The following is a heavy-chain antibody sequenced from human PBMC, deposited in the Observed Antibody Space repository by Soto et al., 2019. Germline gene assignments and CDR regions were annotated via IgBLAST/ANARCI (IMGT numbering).Heavy chain of an antibody. CDR3: ARHRLYSSSWTTFDY. Sequence: PGQLLKIACTGSEYNFATYWIGWVRQMPGKGLEWMGIIYPSNSDTKYSPSFQGQVTISAEKSINTAYLQWSSLTASDTAVYYCARHRLYSSSWTTFDYWGQGALVTVS. CDR2: IYPSNSDT. V-gene: IGHV5-51*01. J-gene: IGHJ4*02. D-gene: IGHD6-13*01. CDR1: EYNFATYW.